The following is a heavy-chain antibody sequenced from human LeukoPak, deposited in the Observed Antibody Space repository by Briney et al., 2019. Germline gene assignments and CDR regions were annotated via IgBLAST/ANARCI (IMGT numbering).Heavy chain of an antibody. Sequence: PSETLSLTCAVYDGSFSGYYWSWIRQPPGKGLEWIGEINHSGSTNYNPSPKSRVTISVDTSKNQFSLKLSSVTAADTAVYYCARVRSRYSSSWLYYWGQGTLVTVSS. D-gene: IGHD6-13*01. CDR2: INHSGST. V-gene: IGHV4-34*01. J-gene: IGHJ4*02. CDR1: DGSFSGYY. CDR3: ARVRSRYSSSWLYY.